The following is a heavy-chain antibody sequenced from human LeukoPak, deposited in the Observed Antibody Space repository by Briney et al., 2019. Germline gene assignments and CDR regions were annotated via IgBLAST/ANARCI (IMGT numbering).Heavy chain of an antibody. D-gene: IGHD4-11*01. J-gene: IGHJ5*02. V-gene: IGHV4-39*07. Sequence: PSETLSLTCTVSGGFISSSSYYWGWIRQPPRKGLEWIGSVYYSGSTYYNPSLKSRVTISVDTSKNQFSLKLSSVTAADTAVYYCAREATVINNWFDPWGQGTLVTVSS. CDR2: VYYSGST. CDR3: AREATVINNWFDP. CDR1: GGFISSSSYY.